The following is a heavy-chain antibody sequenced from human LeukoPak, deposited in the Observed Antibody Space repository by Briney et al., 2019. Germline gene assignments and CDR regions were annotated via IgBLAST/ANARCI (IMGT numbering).Heavy chain of an antibody. CDR3: ARGPGYSSGWSTGMPKGWFDP. V-gene: IGHV1-8*01. CDR2: MNPNSGNT. CDR1: GYTFTSYD. J-gene: IGHJ5*02. Sequence: GASEKVSCKTSGYTFTSYDINWVRQATGQGLEWMGWMNPNSGNTGYAQKFQGRVTMTRNTSINTAYMELSSLRSEDTAVYYCARGPGYSSGWSTGMPKGWFDPWGQGTLVTVSS. D-gene: IGHD6-19*01.